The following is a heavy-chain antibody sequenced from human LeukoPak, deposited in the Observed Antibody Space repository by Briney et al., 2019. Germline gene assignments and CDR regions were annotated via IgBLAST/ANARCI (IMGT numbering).Heavy chain of an antibody. CDR1: GDSISSHY. V-gene: IGHV4-59*11. Sequence: SETLSLTCTVSGDSISSHYWSWIRQPPGKGLEWIWYIYYSGSSNDNPSLKNRVTISVDTSKNQFSLKLSSVTAADTAVYYCARGFLDYDFWSRPYYFDYWGQGTLVTVSS. CDR2: IYYSGSS. CDR3: ARGFLDYDFWSRPYYFDY. D-gene: IGHD3-3*01. J-gene: IGHJ4*02.